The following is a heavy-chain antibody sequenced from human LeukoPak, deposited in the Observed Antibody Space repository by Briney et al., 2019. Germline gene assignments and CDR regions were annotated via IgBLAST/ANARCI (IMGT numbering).Heavy chain of an antibody. V-gene: IGHV1-46*01. CDR1: GYTFTSYY. CDR2: INPSGGST. CDR3: ASYYGSGSYYNPDYYGMDV. Sequence: ASVKVSCKASGYTFTSYYMHWVRQAPGQGLEWMGIINPSGGSTTYAQKFQGRVTMTRDTSTSTVYMELSSLRFEDTAVYYCASYYGSGSYYNPDYYGMDVWGQGTTVTVSS. D-gene: IGHD3-10*01. J-gene: IGHJ6*02.